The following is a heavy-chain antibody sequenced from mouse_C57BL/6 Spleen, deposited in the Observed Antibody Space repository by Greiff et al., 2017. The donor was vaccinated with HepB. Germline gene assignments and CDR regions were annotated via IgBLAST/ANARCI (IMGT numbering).Heavy chain of an antibody. CDR1: GYTFTSYW. V-gene: IGHV1-52*01. J-gene: IGHJ2*01. Sequence: QVQLQQPGAELVRPGSSVKLSCKASGYTFTSYWMHWVKQSPIQGLEWIGNIDPSDSETHYNQKFKDKATLTVDKSSSTAYMQLSSLTSEDSAVYYCARKNSKSSYFDYWGQGTTLTVSS. D-gene: IGHD1-1*01. CDR2: IDPSDSET. CDR3: ARKNSKSSYFDY.